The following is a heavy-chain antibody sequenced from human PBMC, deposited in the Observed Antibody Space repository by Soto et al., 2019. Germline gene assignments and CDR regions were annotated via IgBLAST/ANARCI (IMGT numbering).Heavy chain of an antibody. J-gene: IGHJ6*03. CDR3: AKFTNWNRAHMDV. Sequence: GGSLRLSCAASGFTFSSYAMSWVRQAPGKGLEWVSAISGSGGSTYYADSVKGRFTISRDNSKNTLYLQMNSLRAEDTAVYYCAKFTNWNRAHMDVWGKWTTVTVSS. CDR1: GFTFSSYA. CDR2: ISGSGGST. D-gene: IGHD1-1*01. V-gene: IGHV3-23*01.